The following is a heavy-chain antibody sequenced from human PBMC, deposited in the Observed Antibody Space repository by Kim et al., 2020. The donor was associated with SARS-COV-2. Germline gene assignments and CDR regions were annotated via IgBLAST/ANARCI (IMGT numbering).Heavy chain of an antibody. V-gene: IGHV2-70*17. D-gene: IGHD6-6*01. CDR2: IDWDNDK. CDR3: ARHTGISGRRYYYGMDV. J-gene: IGHJ6*02. CDR1: GISLSTSGMC. Sequence: SGPTLVNPTQTLTLTCTLSGISLSTSGMCVSWIRQPPGKALEWLARIDWDNDKFYSTSLKTRLTISKDTSKNQVVLTMTNMDPVDTATYFCARHTGISGRRYYYGMDVWGLGTTVTVSS.